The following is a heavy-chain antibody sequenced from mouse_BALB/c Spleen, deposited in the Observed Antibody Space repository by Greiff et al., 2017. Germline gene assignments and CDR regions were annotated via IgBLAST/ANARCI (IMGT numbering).Heavy chain of an antibody. CDR3: TRLRPYAMDY. CDR2: IRLKSNNYAT. J-gene: IGHJ4*01. V-gene: IGHV6-6*02. D-gene: IGHD2-4*01. CDR1: GFTFSNYW. Sequence: EVKLMESGGGLVQPGGSMKLSCVASGFTFSNYWMNWVRQSPEKGLEWVAEIRLKSNNYATHYAESVKGRFTISRDDSKSSVYLQMNNLRAEDTGIYYCTRLRPYAMDYWGQGTSVTVSS.